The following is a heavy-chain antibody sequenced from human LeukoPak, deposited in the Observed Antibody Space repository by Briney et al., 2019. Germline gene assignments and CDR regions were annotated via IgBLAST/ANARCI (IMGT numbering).Heavy chain of an antibody. V-gene: IGHV4-39*02. CDR3: ARLNYSGSGRTSVDY. J-gene: IGHJ4*02. CDR1: GGSISSSSYY. D-gene: IGHD3-10*01. CDR2: IFYTVST. Sequence: PETLSLTCTVSGGSISSSSYYWGWLRQPPGKGREWLGNIFYTVSTYSTPSLQRRVTISLDTSKNHFSLSLSSVTAADTAVYYCARLNYSGSGRTSVDYWGQGTLVTVSS.